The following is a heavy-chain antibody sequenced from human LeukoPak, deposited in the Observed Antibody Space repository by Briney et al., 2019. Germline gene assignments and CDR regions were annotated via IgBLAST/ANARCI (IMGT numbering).Heavy chain of an antibody. CDR2: ISYDGSNE. J-gene: IGHJ4*02. Sequence: QPGGSLRLSCAASGFTFSSYVMHWVRQAPGKGLEWVAIISYDGSNEYYADSVKGRFTISRDNSRNTLYLQMNSLRAEDTAVYYCAKDFELPDYYGSGSIGDWGQGTLVTVSS. CDR1: GFTFSSYV. CDR3: AKDFELPDYYGSGSIGD. D-gene: IGHD3-10*01. V-gene: IGHV3-30*04.